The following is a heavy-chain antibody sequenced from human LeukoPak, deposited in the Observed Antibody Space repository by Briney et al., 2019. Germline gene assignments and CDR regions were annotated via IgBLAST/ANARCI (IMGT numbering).Heavy chain of an antibody. CDR3: ASVTMNPGVITAYYYFDY. D-gene: IGHD3-10*01. J-gene: IGHJ4*02. Sequence: PGGSLRLSCAASGFTVSSNYMSWVRQAPGKGLEWVSVIYSGGSTYYADSVKGRFTISRDNSKNTLYLQMNSLRAEDTAVYYCASVTMNPGVITAYYYFDYWGQGTLVTVSS. CDR1: GFTVSSNY. V-gene: IGHV3-53*01. CDR2: IYSGGST.